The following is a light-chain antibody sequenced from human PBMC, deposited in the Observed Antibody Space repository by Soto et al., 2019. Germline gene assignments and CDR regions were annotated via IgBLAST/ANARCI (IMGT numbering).Light chain of an antibody. CDR2: ATS. CDR1: QGIRND. J-gene: IGKJ1*01. Sequence: DIQMTQSPSSLSASVGDRVTITCRASQGIRNDLSWYQQKPGKAPKRLIFATSSLQSGVPSRFSGSGSGTEFTLTISSLQPEDFATYYCLQHNSYPRTCGQGTKVEIK. CDR3: LQHNSYPRT. V-gene: IGKV1-17*01.